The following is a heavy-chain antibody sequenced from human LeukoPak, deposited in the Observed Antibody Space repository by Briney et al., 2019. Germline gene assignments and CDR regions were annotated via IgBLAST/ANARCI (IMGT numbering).Heavy chain of an antibody. CDR1: GFTFSSYA. J-gene: IGHJ4*02. V-gene: IGHV3-53*01. CDR3: ARGFHSGSFPFDY. Sequence: PGRSLRLSCAASGFTFSSYAMHWVRQAPGRGLEWVSVIYSGGSTYYADSVKGRFTISRDNSKNTLYLQMNSLRAEDTAVYYCARGFHSGSFPFDYWGQGTLVTVSS. D-gene: IGHD1-26*01. CDR2: IYSGGST.